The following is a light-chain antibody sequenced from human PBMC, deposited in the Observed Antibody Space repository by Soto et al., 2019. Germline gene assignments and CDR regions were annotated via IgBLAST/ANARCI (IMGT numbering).Light chain of an antibody. CDR1: LSVSVY. Sequence: VVLTHSPATLSLSPWERATLSSSTSLSVSVYLDWYQQKPGQAPRLLISDASNRATGIPARFSGSGSGTDFTLTISSLEPEDFAVYYCHQRQYWPPITFGQGTRLEIK. CDR3: HQRQYWPPIT. CDR2: DAS. V-gene: IGKV3-11*01. J-gene: IGKJ5*01.